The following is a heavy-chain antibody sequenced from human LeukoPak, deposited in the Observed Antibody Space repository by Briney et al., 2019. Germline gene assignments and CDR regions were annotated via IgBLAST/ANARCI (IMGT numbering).Heavy chain of an antibody. V-gene: IGHV4-39*01. CDR2: IYYSGST. Sequence: SETLSLTCTVSGGSISSSSYYWGWIRQPPGKGLEWIGSIYYSGSTYYNPSLKSRVTISVDTSKNQFSLKLSSVTAADTAVYYCARHYYGSGSYYKSSPWFDPWGQGTLVTVSS. CDR3: ARHYYGSGSYYKSSPWFDP. CDR1: GGSISSSSYY. J-gene: IGHJ5*02. D-gene: IGHD3-10*01.